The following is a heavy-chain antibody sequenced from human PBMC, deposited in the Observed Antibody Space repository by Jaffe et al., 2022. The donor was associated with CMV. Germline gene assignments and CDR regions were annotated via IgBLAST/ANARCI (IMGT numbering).Heavy chain of an antibody. CDR1: GFTFDDYA. CDR2: ISWNSGSI. J-gene: IGHJ1*01. V-gene: IGHV3-9*01. D-gene: IGHD3-3*01. Sequence: EVQLVESGGGLVQPGRSLRLSCAASGFTFDDYAMHWVRQAPGKGLEWVSGISWNSGSIGYADSVKGRFTISRDNAKNSLYLQMNSLRAEDTALYYCAKDFLRGIFGVVPFRNFQHWGQGTLVTVSS. CDR3: AKDFLRGIFGVVPFRNFQH.